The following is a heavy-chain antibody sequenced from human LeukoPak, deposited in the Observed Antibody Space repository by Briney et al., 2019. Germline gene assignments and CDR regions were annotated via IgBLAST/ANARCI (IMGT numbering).Heavy chain of an antibody. CDR2: ISSSGSTI. Sequence: GGSPRLSCAASGFTFSDYYMSWIRQAPGKGLEWVSYISSSGSTIYYADSVKGRFTISRDNAKNSLYLQMNSLRAEDTAVYYCAKAMYSSSWYVRYYYYYMDVWGKGTTVTVSS. J-gene: IGHJ6*03. V-gene: IGHV3-11*04. CDR3: AKAMYSSSWYVRYYYYYMDV. CDR1: GFTFSDYY. D-gene: IGHD6-13*01.